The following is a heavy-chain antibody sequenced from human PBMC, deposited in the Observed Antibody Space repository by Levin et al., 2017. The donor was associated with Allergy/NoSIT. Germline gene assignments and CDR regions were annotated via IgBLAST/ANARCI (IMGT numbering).Heavy chain of an antibody. CDR1: GFTFSSYG. D-gene: IGHD6-13*01. Sequence: GGSLRLSCAASGFTFSSYGMHWVRQAPGKGLEWVAVIWNDGSNEYYADSVKGRFTISRDNSKNTLYLQMNSLRAEDTAVYYCARWGIAVAGQTDYWGQGTLVTVSS. CDR3: ARWGIAVAGQTDY. J-gene: IGHJ4*02. CDR2: IWNDGSNE. V-gene: IGHV3-33*01.